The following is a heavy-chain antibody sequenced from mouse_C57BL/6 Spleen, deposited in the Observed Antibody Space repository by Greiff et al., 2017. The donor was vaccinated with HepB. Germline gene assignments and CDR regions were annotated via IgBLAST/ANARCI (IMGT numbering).Heavy chain of an antibody. CDR1: GFTFSSYG. V-gene: IGHV5-6*02. J-gene: IGHJ2*01. CDR2: ISSGGSYT. Sequence: DVMLVESGGDLVKPGGSLKLSCAASGFTFSSYGMSWVRQTPDKRLEWVATISSGGSYTYYPDSVKGRFTISRDNAKNTLYLQMSSLKSEDTAMYYCARGGGPGFDYWGQGTTLTVSS. CDR3: ARGGGPGFDY.